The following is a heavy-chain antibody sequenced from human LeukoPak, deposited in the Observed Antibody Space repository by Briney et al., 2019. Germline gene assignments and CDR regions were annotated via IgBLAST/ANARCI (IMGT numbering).Heavy chain of an antibody. CDR1: GFTSRNYI. J-gene: IGHJ4*02. CDR3: VKGFRYFDC. CDR2: ITDSDGT. D-gene: IGHD2/OR15-2a*01. V-gene: IGHV3-23*01. Sequence: GGSLRLSCAASGFTSRNYIMRWVRQAPGRGLEWVSTITDSDGTYYADSVKGRFTISRDNSKNTVYPQMNSLRAEDTAIYYCVKGFRYFDCWGQGTLVTVSS.